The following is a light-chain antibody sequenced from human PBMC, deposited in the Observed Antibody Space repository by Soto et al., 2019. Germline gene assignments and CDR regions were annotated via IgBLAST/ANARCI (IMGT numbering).Light chain of an antibody. V-gene: IGKV2-28*01. CDR3: MQGVQTPFT. CDR1: QSLLFSNGYNY. CDR2: LGS. Sequence: DLVMTQSPLSLPVTPGEPASISCRSSQSLLFSNGYNYLDWYLQKPGQSPQLLISLGSNRAPGVPDRFSGSGSGTDFTLKISRVEADDVGVYYCMQGVQTPFTFGPGTKVDIK. J-gene: IGKJ3*01.